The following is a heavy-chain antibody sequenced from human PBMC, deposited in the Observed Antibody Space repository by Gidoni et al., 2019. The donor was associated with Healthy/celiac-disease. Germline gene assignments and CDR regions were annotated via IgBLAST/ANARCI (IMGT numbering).Heavy chain of an antibody. V-gene: IGHV1-58*01. CDR1: GFTFTSSA. CDR3: AAEGHYYDSSGDYAPWD. Sequence: QMQLVQSGPEVKKPGTSVKVSCKASGFTFTSSAVQWVRQARGQRLEWIGWIVVGSGNTNYAQKFQERVTITRDMSTSTAYMELSSLRSEDTAVYYCAAEGHYYDSSGDYAPWDWGQGTLVTVSS. D-gene: IGHD3-22*01. J-gene: IGHJ4*02. CDR2: IVVGSGNT.